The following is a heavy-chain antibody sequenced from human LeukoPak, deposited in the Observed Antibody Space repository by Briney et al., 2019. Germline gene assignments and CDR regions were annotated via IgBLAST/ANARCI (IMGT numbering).Heavy chain of an antibody. J-gene: IGHJ4*02. CDR2: IYYSGST. V-gene: IGHV4-59*01. D-gene: IGHD2-21*02. CDR1: GGSISSYY. Sequence: SETLSLTCTVSGGSISSYYWSWIRQPPGKGLEWIGYIYYSGSTNYNPSLKSRVTISVDTSKNQFSLKLSSVTAADTAVYYCASTAFDPFQFDYWGQGTLVTVSS. CDR3: ASTAFDPFQFDY.